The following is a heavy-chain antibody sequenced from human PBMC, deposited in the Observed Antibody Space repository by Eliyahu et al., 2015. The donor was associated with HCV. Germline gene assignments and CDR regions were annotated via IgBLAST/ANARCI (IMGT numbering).Heavy chain of an antibody. CDR3: ARVYGDNEHYYFYYYMDV. CDR1: GFTFSSYS. D-gene: IGHD4-17*01. V-gene: IGHV3-21*01. J-gene: IGHJ6*03. CDR2: ISSSSRYT. Sequence: EVQLVESGGGLVKPGGSLRLSCAASGFTFSSYSMNWVRQAPGKGLEWVSFISSSSRYTFDADSVKGRFTISRDNAKNSLYLHMNSLRAEDTAVYYCARVYGDNEHYYFYYYMDVWGKGTTVTVSS.